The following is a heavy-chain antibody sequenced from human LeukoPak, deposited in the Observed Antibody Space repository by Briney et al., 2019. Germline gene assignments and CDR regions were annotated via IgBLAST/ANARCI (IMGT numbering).Heavy chain of an antibody. V-gene: IGHV4-34*01. Sequence: PSETLSLTCAVYGGSFSGYYWSWIRQPPGKGLEWIGEINHSGSTNYNPSLKSRVTISVDTSKNQFSLKLSSVTAADTAVYYCARHGSIAAAAARWGQGTLVTVSS. D-gene: IGHD6-13*01. CDR1: GGSFSGYY. CDR2: INHSGST. CDR3: ARHGSIAAAAAR. J-gene: IGHJ4*02.